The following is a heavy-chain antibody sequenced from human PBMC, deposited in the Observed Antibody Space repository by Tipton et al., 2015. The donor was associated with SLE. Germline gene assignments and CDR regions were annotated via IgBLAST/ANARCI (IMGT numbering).Heavy chain of an antibody. V-gene: IGHV4-39*07. Sequence: TLSLTCTVYGGSIGTSIYYLGWIRQPLRKGREWSGRSYYRGSTYYITSLKSRVPISVDTSKNQFSLKLSSVTAAATAVYYCAREVTICGGSDWGQGTLVTVSS. J-gene: IGHJ4*02. CDR2: SYYRGST. CDR3: AREVTICGGSD. CDR1: GGSIGTSIYY. D-gene: IGHD3-3*01.